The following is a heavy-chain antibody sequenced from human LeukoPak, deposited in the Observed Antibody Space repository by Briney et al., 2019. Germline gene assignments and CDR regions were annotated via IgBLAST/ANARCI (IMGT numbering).Heavy chain of an antibody. D-gene: IGHD3-3*01. V-gene: IGHV3-23*01. Sequence: GGSLRLSCAVSGFTFSTYWMSWVRQAPGKGLEWVSGITGSGGSTYYADSVKGRFTISRDNSKNTLYLQMNSLRAEDTAIYYCARDERLLSFLKWGQGTLVTVSS. CDR3: ARDERLLSFLK. CDR2: ITGSGGST. J-gene: IGHJ4*02. CDR1: GFTFSTYW.